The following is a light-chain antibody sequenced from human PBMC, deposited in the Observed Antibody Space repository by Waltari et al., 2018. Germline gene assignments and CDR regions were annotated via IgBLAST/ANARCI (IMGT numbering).Light chain of an antibody. V-gene: IGKV1-9*01. CDR2: AAS. Sequence: DIQLTQSPSFLSASVGDRVTFTCRASRDIRNYLAWYQQKSGKAPKLLIFAASTLQSGVPSRFSGSGSGTEFTLTISSLQPEDLATYYCQQPPGTFGGGTKVE. J-gene: IGKJ4*01. CDR1: RDIRNY. CDR3: QQPPGT.